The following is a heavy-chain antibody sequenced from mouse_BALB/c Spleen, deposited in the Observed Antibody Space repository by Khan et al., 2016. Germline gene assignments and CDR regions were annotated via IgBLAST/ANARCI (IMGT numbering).Heavy chain of an antibody. CDR3: AGGLDFDY. CDR1: GYSITSDYA. CDR2: ISYSGST. J-gene: IGHJ2*01. Sequence: EVQLQESGPGLVKPSQSLSLTCTVTGYSITSDYAWNWIRQFPGNKLEWMAYISYSGSTGYNPSLKSRISITRDTSKNQFFLQLNSVTTEDTATYCCAGGLDFDYWGQGTTLTVSS. V-gene: IGHV3-2*02.